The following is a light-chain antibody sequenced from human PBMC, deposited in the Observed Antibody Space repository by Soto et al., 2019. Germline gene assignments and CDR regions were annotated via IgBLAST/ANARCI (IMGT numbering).Light chain of an antibody. CDR1: QYVSSF. CDR2: DAS. CDR3: QQRFT. J-gene: IGKJ3*01. V-gene: IGKV3-11*01. Sequence: EIVLTQSPATLSLSPGERATLSCRASQYVSSFLAWFQQRPGQAPRLLIYDASNRAAGIPARFSGSGSGTNFTLTITSLGPEDFAVYYCQQRFTFGPGTKVDIK.